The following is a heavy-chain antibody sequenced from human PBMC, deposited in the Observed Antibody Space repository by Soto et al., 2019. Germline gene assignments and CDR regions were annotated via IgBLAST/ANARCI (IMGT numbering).Heavy chain of an antibody. D-gene: IGHD3-10*01. CDR3: ARKRGGDDYYGSGSYFDY. CDR1: GGTFSSYA. Sequence: QVQLVQSGAEVKKPGSSVKVSCKASGGTFSSYAISWVRQAPGQGLEWMGGIIPIFGTANYAQKFQGRVTITAAKSTSTAYMELSSLRSEDTAVYYCARKRGGDDYYGSGSYFDYWGQGTLVTVSS. V-gene: IGHV1-69*06. J-gene: IGHJ4*02. CDR2: IIPIFGTA.